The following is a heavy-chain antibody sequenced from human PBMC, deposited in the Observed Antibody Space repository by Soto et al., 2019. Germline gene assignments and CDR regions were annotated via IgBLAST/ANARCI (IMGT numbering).Heavy chain of an antibody. Sequence: QVQLVQSGAEVKKPGASVKVSCKASGYTFTTYGISWVRQAPGQGLEWMGWISTYNANTNYAHKLQGSATMTTDTSPSTAYIELRTLSSDDTAVYYSARANYGDYGYWGQGTLVTVSS. V-gene: IGHV1-18*01. CDR2: ISTYNANT. J-gene: IGHJ4*02. CDR3: ARANYGDYGY. CDR1: GYTFTTYG. D-gene: IGHD4-17*01.